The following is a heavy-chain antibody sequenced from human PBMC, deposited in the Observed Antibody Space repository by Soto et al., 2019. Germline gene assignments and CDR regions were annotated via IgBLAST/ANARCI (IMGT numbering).Heavy chain of an antibody. CDR2: IDHSGST. V-gene: IGHV4-34*01. D-gene: IGHD6-19*01. J-gene: IGHJ4*02. Sequence: QVQLQQWGAGLLKPSETLSFTCAVYGGSFSGYYWSWIRQPPGKGLEWIGEIDHSGSTNYNPSLKSRVTMSGDRSKKQFSLKLSSVTAADTAVNYCAVAGETFDYWGQGTLVSVSS. CDR1: GGSFSGYY. CDR3: AVAGETFDY.